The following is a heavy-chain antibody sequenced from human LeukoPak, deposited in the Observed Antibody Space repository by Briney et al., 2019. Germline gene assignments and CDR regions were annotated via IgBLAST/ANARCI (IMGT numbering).Heavy chain of an antibody. J-gene: IGHJ4*02. CDR2: INPSGGST. Sequence: GASVKVSCKASGYTFTSYYMHWVRQAPGQGLEWMGIINPSGGSTSYAQKFQGRVTMTRDMSTSTVYMVLSSLRSEDTAVYYCASDCSGGSCYRSLRFWGEGTLVTVSS. CDR1: GYTFTSYY. V-gene: IGHV1-46*01. CDR3: ASDCSGGSCYRSLRF. D-gene: IGHD2-15*01.